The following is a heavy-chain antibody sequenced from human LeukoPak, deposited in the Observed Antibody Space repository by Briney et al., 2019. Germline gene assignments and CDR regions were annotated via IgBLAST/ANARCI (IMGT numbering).Heavy chain of an antibody. CDR3: ARAGPGSGWYFDY. CDR2: ISPYNGNT. J-gene: IGHJ4*02. V-gene: IGHV1-18*01. CDR1: GYDFTSVG. D-gene: IGHD6-19*01. Sequence: GASVKVSCKASGYDFTSVGITWVRRAPGQVLEWMGWISPYNGNTRYAQKFQGRVAMTTDTSTTTAYMELRGLRFNDTAVYYCARAGPGSGWYFDYWGQGTLVTVSS.